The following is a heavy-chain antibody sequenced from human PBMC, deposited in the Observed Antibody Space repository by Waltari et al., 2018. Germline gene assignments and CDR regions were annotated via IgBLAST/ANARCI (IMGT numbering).Heavy chain of an antibody. V-gene: IGHV4-30-2*01. CDR3: ARRMTTQLIGGFDP. D-gene: IGHD4-4*01. CDR1: GDSISSGGYS. Sequence: QLQLQESGSGLVKPSQTLSLTCAVSGDSISSGGYSWSWIRQPPGKGLEWIGYIYYSGNTYDKPSLKRRVTISLDRSKNQFSLRLNSVTAADTAVYYCARRMTTQLIGGFDPWGQGTLVTVSS. J-gene: IGHJ5*02. CDR2: IYYSGNT.